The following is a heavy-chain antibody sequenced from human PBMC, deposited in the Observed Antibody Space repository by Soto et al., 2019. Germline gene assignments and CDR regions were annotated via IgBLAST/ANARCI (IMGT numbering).Heavy chain of an antibody. V-gene: IGHV1-69*02. CDR1: GGTFRNYP. Sequence: QVQLVQSGTEVKKPGSSVKVSCKASGGTFRNYPINWVRQAPGQGLEWMGSIFPLTDIPDYAQNFQARLTISADKSTSTAYMEMSSLTSDDTAIYLCARGPLVVLNYFESWGQGTLVTVSS. J-gene: IGHJ4*02. CDR2: IFPLTDIP. CDR3: ARGPLVVLNYFES.